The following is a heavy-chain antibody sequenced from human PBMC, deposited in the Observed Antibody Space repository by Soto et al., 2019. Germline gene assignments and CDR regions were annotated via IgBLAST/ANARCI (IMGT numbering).Heavy chain of an antibody. D-gene: IGHD3-10*01. CDR3: AKPFSRVVGGKFPFDP. Sequence: EVQLLESGGGLVQPGGSLRLSCAASGFTFNAHVMSWVRQAPGQGLEWVSGISGRGDSPYYADSVKGRFTISRDNSKKTVHLLNNTPEAEDPGVYFRAKPFSRVVGGKFPFDPRGQGTLVTVSS. CDR2: ISGRGDSP. CDR1: GFTFNAHV. J-gene: IGHJ5*02. V-gene: IGHV3-23*01.